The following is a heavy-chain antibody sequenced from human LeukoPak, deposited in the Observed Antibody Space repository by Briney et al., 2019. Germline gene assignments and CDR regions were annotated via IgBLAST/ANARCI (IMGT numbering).Heavy chain of an antibody. CDR1: GYTFTSYG. Sequence: GASVKVSCKASGYTFTSYGISWVRQAPGQGLEWMGWISAYNGNTNYAQKLQGRVTMTTDTSTSTAYMELRSLRSDDTAVYYRARDRDNKNGYNSLGDVWGKGTTVTVSS. CDR2: ISAYNGNT. D-gene: IGHD5-24*01. V-gene: IGHV1-18*01. J-gene: IGHJ6*04. CDR3: ARDRDNKNGYNSLGDV.